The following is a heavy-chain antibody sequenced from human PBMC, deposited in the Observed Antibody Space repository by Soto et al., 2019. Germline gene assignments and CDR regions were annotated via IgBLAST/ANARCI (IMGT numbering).Heavy chain of an antibody. CDR3: ASRLLSPHSEHY. CDR2: INHSGST. V-gene: IGHV4-34*01. CDR1: GGSFSGCY. D-gene: IGHD3-10*01. Sequence: SETLSLTCAVYGGSFSGCYWSWIRQPPGKGLEWIGEINHSGSTNYNPSLKSRVTISVDTSKNQFSLKLSSVTAADTAVYYCASRLLSPHSEHYWGQGTLVTVSS. J-gene: IGHJ4*02.